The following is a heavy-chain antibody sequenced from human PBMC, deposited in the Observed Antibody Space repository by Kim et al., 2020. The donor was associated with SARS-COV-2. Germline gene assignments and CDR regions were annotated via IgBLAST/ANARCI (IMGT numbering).Heavy chain of an antibody. V-gene: IGHV1-69*13. J-gene: IGHJ6*02. CDR1: GGTFSSYA. CDR2: IIPIFGTA. Sequence: SVKVSCKASGGTFSSYAISWVRQAPGQGLEWMGGIIPIFGTANYAQKFQGRVTITADESTSTAYMELSSLRSEDTAVYYCASGWPRCTQCLGYYGSGTRDYYYYGMDVWGQGTTVTVSS. CDR3: ASGWPRCTQCLGYYGSGTRDYYYYGMDV. D-gene: IGHD3-10*01.